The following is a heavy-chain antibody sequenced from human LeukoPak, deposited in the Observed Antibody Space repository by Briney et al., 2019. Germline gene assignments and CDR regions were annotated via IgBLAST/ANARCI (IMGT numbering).Heavy chain of an antibody. V-gene: IGHV4-59*01. CDR1: GGSIGSYY. Sequence: SETLSLTCTVSGGSIGSYYWSWIRQSPGKGLEWIGYIYYSGSTNYNPSLKSRVTMSIGTSKNQVSLKLSSVTTADTAIYYCVRGSTWYEIYLQYWGQGTLVTVSS. CDR3: VRGSTWYEIYLQY. CDR2: IYYSGST. J-gene: IGHJ1*01. D-gene: IGHD3-9*01.